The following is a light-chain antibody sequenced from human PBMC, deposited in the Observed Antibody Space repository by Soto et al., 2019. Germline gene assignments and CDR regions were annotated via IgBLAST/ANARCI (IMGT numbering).Light chain of an antibody. V-gene: IGKV3-20*01. CDR2: AVF. J-gene: IGKJ3*01. CDR3: HQYGRSLQT. CDR1: QVISDNY. Sequence: ELMLTQSPGTLYLSPGERATLSCRASQVISDNYLAWYQKKPGQPPRLLIHAVFNRATGIPNRFSGRGSGTDFPLTISGLEPEDFAVYYCHQYGRSLQTFGPGTTV.